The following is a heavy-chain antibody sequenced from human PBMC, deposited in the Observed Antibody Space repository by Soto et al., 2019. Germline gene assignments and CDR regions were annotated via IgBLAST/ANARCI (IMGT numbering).Heavy chain of an antibody. Sequence: QVQLVESGGVLVKPGGSVRLSCVASGFTFSDYFMTWIRQAPGKGLQWVSYISSSGSANYADSVKGRFTTSRDNAKNSLYLQMNSLRVEDTAVYYCARDWATTVVTSPYYGGQGTLVTVSS. J-gene: IGHJ4*02. V-gene: IGHV3-11*05. CDR1: GFTFSDYF. CDR2: ISSSGSA. D-gene: IGHD4-17*01. CDR3: ARDWATTVVTSPYY.